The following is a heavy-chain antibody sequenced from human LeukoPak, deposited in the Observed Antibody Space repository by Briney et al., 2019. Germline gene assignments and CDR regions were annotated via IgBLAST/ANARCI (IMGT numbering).Heavy chain of an antibody. Sequence: PGGSLRLSCAASGFTFSSYEMNWVRQAPGKGLEWVSYISSSGSTIYYADSVKGRFTISRDNSKNTLYLQMNSLRAEDTAVYYCAKDLSNYYGSGSYYRGTFDYWGQGTLVTVSS. V-gene: IGHV3-48*03. D-gene: IGHD3-10*01. CDR3: AKDLSNYYGSGSYYRGTFDY. CDR2: ISSSGSTI. CDR1: GFTFSSYE. J-gene: IGHJ4*02.